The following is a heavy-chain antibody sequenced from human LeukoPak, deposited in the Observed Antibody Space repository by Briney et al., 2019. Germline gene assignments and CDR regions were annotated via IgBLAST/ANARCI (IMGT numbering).Heavy chain of an antibody. Sequence: ASVKVSCKASGGTFSSYAISWVRQAPGQGVEWMGRIIPIFGIANYAQKFQGRVTITADKSTSTAYMELSSLRSEDTAVYYCARSTSFSSGYYPYYFDYWGQGTLVTVSS. CDR2: IIPIFGIA. J-gene: IGHJ4*02. CDR1: GGTFSSYA. V-gene: IGHV1-69*04. CDR3: ARSTSFSSGYYPYYFDY. D-gene: IGHD3-22*01.